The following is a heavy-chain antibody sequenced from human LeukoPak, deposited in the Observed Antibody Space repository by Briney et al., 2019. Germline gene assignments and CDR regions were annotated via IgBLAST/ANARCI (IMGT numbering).Heavy chain of an antibody. D-gene: IGHD6-19*01. CDR2: IWYDESNK. Sequence: QPGGSLRLSCAASGFTFSIYGMHWVRQAPGKGLEWVAVIWYDESNKYYADSVKGRFTISRDNSKNTLYVQMNSLRAEDTAVYYCARDRYSSGWNGFDYWGQGTLVTVSS. CDR1: GFTFSIYG. V-gene: IGHV3-33*01. CDR3: ARDRYSSGWNGFDY. J-gene: IGHJ4*02.